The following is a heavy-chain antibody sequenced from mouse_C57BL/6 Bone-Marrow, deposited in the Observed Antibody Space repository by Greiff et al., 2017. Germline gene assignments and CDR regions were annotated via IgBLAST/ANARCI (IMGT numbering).Heavy chain of an antibody. CDR3: AREDVCYAMDY. V-gene: IGHV1-69*01. CDR2: IDPSDSYT. Sequence: QVQLQQPGPELVMPGASVTLSCKASGYTFTSYWTHWVQPWPGKGLEWIGAIDPSDSYTNYNLKFKGPSTLTVDQSSSTAYMQLSILTSEDSAVYYCAREDVCYAMDYWGQACSVTVS. J-gene: IGHJ4*01. CDR1: GYTFTSYW.